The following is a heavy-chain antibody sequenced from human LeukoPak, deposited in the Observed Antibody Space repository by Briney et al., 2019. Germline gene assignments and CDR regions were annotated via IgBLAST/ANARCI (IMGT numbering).Heavy chain of an antibody. J-gene: IGHJ6*03. D-gene: IGHD5-18*01. Sequence: SETLSLTCTVSGGSISSSSYYWGWIRQPPGKGLEWIGSIYYSGSTYYNPSLKSRVTISVDTSKNQFSLKLSSVTAADTAVYYCARVGGVGKIQLWFYYYYYMDVWGKGTTVTVSS. V-gene: IGHV4-39*07. CDR2: IYYSGST. CDR1: GGSISSSSYY. CDR3: ARVGGVGKIQLWFYYYYYMDV.